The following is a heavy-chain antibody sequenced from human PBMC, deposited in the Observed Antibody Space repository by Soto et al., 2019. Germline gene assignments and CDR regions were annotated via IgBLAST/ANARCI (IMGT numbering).Heavy chain of an antibody. V-gene: IGHV3-33*01. J-gene: IGHJ6*03. CDR2: IWYDGSNK. CDR1: GFTFSSYG. D-gene: IGHD2-2*01. CDR3: ARDRLDDCSSTSCYVYYYYYMDV. Sequence: GGSLRLSCAASGFTFSSYGMHWVRQAPGKGLEWVAVIWYDGSNKYYADSVKGRFTISRDNSKNTLYLQMNSLRADDTAVYYCARDRLDDCSSTSCYVYYYYYMDVWGKGTTVTVSS.